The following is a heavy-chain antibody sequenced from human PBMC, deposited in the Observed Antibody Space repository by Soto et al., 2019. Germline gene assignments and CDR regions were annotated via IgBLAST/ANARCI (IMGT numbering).Heavy chain of an antibody. J-gene: IGHJ4*02. CDR1: GGTFSSYA. D-gene: IGHD6-19*01. V-gene: IGHV1-69*01. Sequence: QVQLVQSGAEVKKPGSSVKVSCKASGGTFSSYAISWVRQAPGQGLEWMGGIIPIFGTANYAQKFQGRGTITADESTSTAYMELSSLRTEDTAVYYCASIKAAVAGTFDYWGQGTLVTVSS. CDR3: ASIKAAVAGTFDY. CDR2: IIPIFGTA.